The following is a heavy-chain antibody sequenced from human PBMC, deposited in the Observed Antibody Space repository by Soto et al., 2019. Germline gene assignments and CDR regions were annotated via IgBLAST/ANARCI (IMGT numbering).Heavy chain of an antibody. Sequence: ASVKVSCTASGYTFTSYAMHWVRQAPGQRLEWMGWINAGNGNTKYSQKFQGRVTITRDTSASTAYMELSGLRSEDTAVYYCAGGGVGQLLYYPSYCYYGMDVWGQGTTVTVS. V-gene: IGHV1-3*01. CDR1: GYTFTSYA. D-gene: IGHD3-10*01. CDR3: AGGGVGQLLYYPSYCYYGMDV. J-gene: IGHJ6*02. CDR2: INAGNGNT.